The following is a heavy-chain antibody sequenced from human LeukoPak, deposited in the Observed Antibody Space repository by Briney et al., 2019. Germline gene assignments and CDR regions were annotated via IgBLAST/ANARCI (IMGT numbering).Heavy chain of an antibody. Sequence: GASVKVSCKASGYTFTGYYMHWVRQAPGQGLEWMGWINPNSGGTNYAQKFQGRVTMTRDTSISTAYMELSRLRSDDTAVYYCARRGTAARYYYYYYMDVWGKGTTVTVSS. V-gene: IGHV1-2*02. J-gene: IGHJ6*03. CDR2: INPNSGGT. CDR3: ARRGTAARYYYYYYMDV. CDR1: GYTFTGYY. D-gene: IGHD6-6*01.